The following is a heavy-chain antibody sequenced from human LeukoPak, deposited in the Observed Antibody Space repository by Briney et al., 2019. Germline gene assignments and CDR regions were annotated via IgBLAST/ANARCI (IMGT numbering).Heavy chain of an antibody. D-gene: IGHD3-9*01. CDR2: IYSGGST. CDR3: AKVGAHYVLRYFDWLPNTYYFDY. Sequence: PGRSLRLSCAASGFTVSSNYMSWVRQAPGKGLEWVSVIYSGGSTYYADSVKGRFTTSRDNSKNTLYLQMNSLRAEDTAVYYCAKVGAHYVLRYFDWLPNTYYFDYWGQGTLVTVSS. V-gene: IGHV3-66*01. J-gene: IGHJ4*02. CDR1: GFTVSSNY.